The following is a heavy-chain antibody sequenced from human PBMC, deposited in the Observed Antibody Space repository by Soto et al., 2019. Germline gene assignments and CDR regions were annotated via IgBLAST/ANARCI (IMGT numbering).Heavy chain of an antibody. D-gene: IGHD6-13*01. CDR2: IVVGSGNT. V-gene: IGHV1-58*01. Sequence: WASVKVSCKASGFTFTSSAVQWVRQARGQRLEWIGWIVVGSGNTNYAQKFQERVTITRDMSTSTAYMELSSLRSEDTAVYYCGADPVGYSSSPDTYYYYYGMYVWGRGTKVTDSS. CDR1: GFTFTSSA. J-gene: IGHJ6*02. CDR3: GADPVGYSSSPDTYYYYYGMYV.